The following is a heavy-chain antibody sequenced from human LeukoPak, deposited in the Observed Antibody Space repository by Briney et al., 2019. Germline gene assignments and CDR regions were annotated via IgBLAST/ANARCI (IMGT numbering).Heavy chain of an antibody. Sequence: GASVKVSCKASVYTFTSYGISWVRQAPGQGLEWMGGIIPIFGTANYAQKFQGRVTITADESTSTAYMELSSLRSEDTAVYYCARDSDRYCSGGSCYWGQGTLVTVSS. D-gene: IGHD2-15*01. CDR2: IIPIFGTA. J-gene: IGHJ4*02. CDR3: ARDSDRYCSGGSCY. CDR1: VYTFTSYG. V-gene: IGHV1-69*13.